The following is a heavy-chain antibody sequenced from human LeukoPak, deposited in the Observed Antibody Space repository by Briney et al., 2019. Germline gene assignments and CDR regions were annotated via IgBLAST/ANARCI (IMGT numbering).Heavy chain of an antibody. CDR3: ARSYRGYVQHAFDI. Sequence: ASVKVSCKASGCTFSDYYMHWVRQAPGQGLEWMGWINPNSGGTKYARKFQGRVTMTRGTSISTAYMELSSLRSDDTAVYYCARSYRGYVQHAFDIWGQGTMVTASS. CDR1: GCTFSDYY. V-gene: IGHV1-2*02. J-gene: IGHJ3*02. D-gene: IGHD5-12*01. CDR2: INPNSGGT.